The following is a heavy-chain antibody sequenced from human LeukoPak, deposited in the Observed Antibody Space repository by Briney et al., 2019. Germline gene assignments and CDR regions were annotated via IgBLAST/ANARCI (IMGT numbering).Heavy chain of an antibody. J-gene: IGHJ4*02. D-gene: IGHD3-16*01. CDR1: GFTFRNYG. CDR2: ISGSCSST. CDR3: AGSIYVWGSYLDY. Sequence: PGWSLRLSFAASGFTFRNYGMRWVRQAPGKGLEWVSAISGSCSSTYYADSVKGWFTISRDNSKNTLYLQMNSLRAEDTAVYYCAGSIYVWGSYLDYWGQGTLVTVSS. V-gene: IGHV3-23*01.